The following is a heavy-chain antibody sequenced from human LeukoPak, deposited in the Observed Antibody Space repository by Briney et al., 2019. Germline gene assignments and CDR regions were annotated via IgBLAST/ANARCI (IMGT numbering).Heavy chain of an antibody. Sequence: ASVKVSCKASGYTFTSYYMHWARQAPGQGLEWMGIINPSGGSTSYAQKFQGRVTMTRDTSTSTVYMELSSLRSEDTAVYYCARVGRSGSYRGCIDYWGQGTLVTVSS. J-gene: IGHJ4*02. CDR2: INPSGGST. D-gene: IGHD1-26*01. V-gene: IGHV1-46*01. CDR3: ARVGRSGSYRGCIDY. CDR1: GYTFTSYY.